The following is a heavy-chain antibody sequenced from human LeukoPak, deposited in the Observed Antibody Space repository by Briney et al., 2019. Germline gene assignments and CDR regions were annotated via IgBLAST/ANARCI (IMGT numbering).Heavy chain of an antibody. CDR3: ARAGDGYNLGYFDY. CDR2: ISWNSGSI. Sequence: GGSLRLSCAASGFTFDDYAMHWVRQAPGKGLEWVSGISWNSGSIGYADSVKGRFTISRDNAKNSLYLQMNSLRAEDTAVYYCARAGDGYNLGYFDYWGQGTLVTVSS. J-gene: IGHJ4*02. CDR1: GFTFDDYA. D-gene: IGHD5-24*01. V-gene: IGHV3-9*01.